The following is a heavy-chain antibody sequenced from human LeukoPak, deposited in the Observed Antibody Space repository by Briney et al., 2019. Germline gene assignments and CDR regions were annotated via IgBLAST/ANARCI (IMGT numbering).Heavy chain of an antibody. CDR3: ARHDPIISMIVGERAFDI. Sequence: SETLSLTCAVYGGSFSGYYWTWIRQPPGKGPEWIGEINYSGRTNYNPSLKSRVTISVDTSRNQFSLKVSSVTAADTAVYYCARHDPIISMIVGERAFDIWGQGTMVTVSS. CDR1: GGSFSGYY. V-gene: IGHV4-34*01. D-gene: IGHD3-22*01. CDR2: INYSGRT. J-gene: IGHJ3*02.